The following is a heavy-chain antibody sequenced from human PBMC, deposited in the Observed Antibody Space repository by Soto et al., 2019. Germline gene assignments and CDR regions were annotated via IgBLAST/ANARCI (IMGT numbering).Heavy chain of an antibody. CDR1: GFTFDNYA. V-gene: IGHV3-9*01. CDR2: ITWNGGTI. J-gene: IGHJ5*02. D-gene: IGHD6-13*01. Sequence: GGSLRLSCAASGFTFDNYAMHWVRQAPGKGLEWVSGITWNGGTIRYVDSVKGRFTISGDNAENSLYLQMNSLRPEDTAVYYCAKGGSAALIAPSGRDNWFDPWGQGTQVTVSS. CDR3: AKGGSAALIAPSGRDNWFDP.